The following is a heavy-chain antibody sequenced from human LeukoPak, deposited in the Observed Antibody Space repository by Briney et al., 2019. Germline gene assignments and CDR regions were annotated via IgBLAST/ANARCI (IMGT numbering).Heavy chain of an antibody. Sequence: GGSLRLSCAASGFTFSHYPMNWVRQAPGKGLEWISYINGRSGIIYYADSFKGRCTISRDNAKNSLYLQMNSLRAEDTAVYYCASDGYYDSSGHFDYWGQGTLVTVSS. CDR2: INGRSGII. CDR1: GFTFSHYP. CDR3: ASDGYYDSSGHFDY. D-gene: IGHD3-22*01. J-gene: IGHJ4*02. V-gene: IGHV3-48*04.